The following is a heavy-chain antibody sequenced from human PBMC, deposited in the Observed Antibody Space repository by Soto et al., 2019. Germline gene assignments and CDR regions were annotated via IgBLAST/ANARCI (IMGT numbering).Heavy chain of an antibody. V-gene: IGHV4-39*01. CDR2: IYYSGST. D-gene: IGHD3-10*01. Sequence: KPSETLSLTCTVSGGSISSSSYYWGWIRQPPGKGLEWIGSIYYSGSTYYNPSLKSRVTISVDTSKNQFSLKLSSVTAADTAVYYCARIRGDGYNKVFDYWGPGTMVAVYS. CDR3: ARIRGDGYNKVFDY. CDR1: GGSISSSSYY. J-gene: IGHJ4*02.